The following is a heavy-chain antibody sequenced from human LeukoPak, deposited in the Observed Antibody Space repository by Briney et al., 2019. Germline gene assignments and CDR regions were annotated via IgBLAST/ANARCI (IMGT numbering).Heavy chain of an antibody. D-gene: IGHD6-19*01. CDR2: IKQDGSEK. J-gene: IGHJ4*02. Sequence: GGSLRLSCAASGFTFSGSAMHWVRQAPGKGLEWVANIKQDGSEKYYLDSVKGRFTISRDNAENSLYLQMNSLRAEDTAVYYCATEASSGLEDWGQGILVTVSS. CDR3: ATEASSGLED. CDR1: GFTFSGSA. V-gene: IGHV3-7*01.